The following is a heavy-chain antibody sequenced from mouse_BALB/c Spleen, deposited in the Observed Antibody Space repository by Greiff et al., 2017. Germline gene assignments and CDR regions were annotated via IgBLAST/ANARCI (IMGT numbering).Heavy chain of an antibody. D-gene: IGHD1-1*01. Sequence: EVHLVESGGGLVQPGGSRKLSCAASGFTFSSFGMHWVRQAPEKGLEWVAYISSGSSTIYYADTVKGRFTISRDNPKNTLFLQMTSLRSEDTAMYYCARSSSYFMDYWCQGTSVTVSS. CDR2: ISSGSSTI. J-gene: IGHJ4*01. CDR3: ARSSSYFMDY. CDR1: GFTFSSFG. V-gene: IGHV5-17*02.